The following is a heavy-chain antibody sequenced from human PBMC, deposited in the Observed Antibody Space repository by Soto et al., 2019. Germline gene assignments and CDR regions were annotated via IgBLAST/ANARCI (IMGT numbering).Heavy chain of an antibody. CDR1: GFTFSSYG. Sequence: QVQLVESGGGVVQPGRSLRLSCAASGFTFSSYGMHWVRQAPGKGLEWVAVISSDGRKTYNEDSEKGRFTISRDNSKNTLYLQMNSLRAEDTATYYCAKDRGSSGYLPDWYIDLWGRGTLVTVSS. J-gene: IGHJ2*01. D-gene: IGHD3-22*01. V-gene: IGHV3-30*18. CDR3: AKDRGSSGYLPDWYIDL. CDR2: ISSDGRKT.